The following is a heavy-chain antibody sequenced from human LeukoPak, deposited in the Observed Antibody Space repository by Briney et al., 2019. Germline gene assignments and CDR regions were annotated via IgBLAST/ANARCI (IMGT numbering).Heavy chain of an antibody. V-gene: IGHV4-4*02. CDR2: IYHSGST. D-gene: IGHD4-17*01. Sequence: PSETLSLTCAVSGGSISSSNWWSWVRQPPGKGLEWIGEIYHSGSTNYNPSLKSRVTISVDKSKNQFSLKLSSVTAADTAVYYCARGGERNDYGDQGDYWGQGTLVTVSS. J-gene: IGHJ4*02. CDR3: ARGGERNDYGDQGDY. CDR1: GGSISSSNW.